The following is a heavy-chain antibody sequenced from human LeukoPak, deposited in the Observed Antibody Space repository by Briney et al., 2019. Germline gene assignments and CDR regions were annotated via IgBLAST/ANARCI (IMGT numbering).Heavy chain of an antibody. D-gene: IGHD3-22*01. CDR3: AGLVGRYSSGLYYYYFDY. CDR1: GFTFSSSA. J-gene: IGHJ4*02. Sequence: GGSLRLSCAASGFTFSSSAMSWVRQAPGKGLEWVAAISDTGRLSYCADSVNGRFTISRDNSKNTLSLQMNSLRAADTAVYYCAGLVGRYSSGLYYYYFDYWGQGTLVTVSS. CDR2: ISDTGRLS. V-gene: IGHV3-23*01.